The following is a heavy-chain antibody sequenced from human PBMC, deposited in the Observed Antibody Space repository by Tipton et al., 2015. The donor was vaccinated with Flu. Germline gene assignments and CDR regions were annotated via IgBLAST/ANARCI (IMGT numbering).Heavy chain of an antibody. CDR1: GYSISSGFY. CDR3: VRGDGYNFDY. Sequence: LRLSCTVSGYSISSGFYWGWIRQPPGKGLEWIGNIYHSGSTFYNPSLKSRVTISVDTSKNQFSLKLSSVTAADTAVYYCVRGDGYNFDYWGQGTLVTVSS. V-gene: IGHV4-38-2*02. J-gene: IGHJ4*02. D-gene: IGHD5-24*01. CDR2: IYHSGST.